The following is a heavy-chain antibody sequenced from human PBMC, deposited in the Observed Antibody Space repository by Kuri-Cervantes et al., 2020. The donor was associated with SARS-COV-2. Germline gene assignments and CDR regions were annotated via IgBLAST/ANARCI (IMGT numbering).Heavy chain of an antibody. CDR1: GGSISSSSYY. V-gene: IGHV4-39*01. CDR3: ARQMMSSITIFGVVITRNWFDP. Sequence: GSLRLSCTVSGGSISSSSYYWGWIRQPPGKGLEWIGSSYYSGSTYYNPSLKSRVTISVDTSKNQFSLKLSSVTAADTAVYYCARQMMSSITIFGVVITRNWFDPWGQGTLVTVSS. D-gene: IGHD3-3*01. J-gene: IGHJ5*02. CDR2: SYYSGST.